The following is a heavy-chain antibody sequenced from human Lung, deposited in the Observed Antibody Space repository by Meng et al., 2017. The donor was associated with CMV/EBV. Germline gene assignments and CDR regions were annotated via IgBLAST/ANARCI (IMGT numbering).Heavy chain of an antibody. D-gene: IGHD7-27*01. CDR2: ISGSGGST. Sequence: GGSLRLSCRASGYTFSSYSMSWVRQAPGKGLEWVSSISGSGGSTYSADSVKGRLTISRDNSESMLYLQMNSLTAEDTAIYYCVKGWQNLGDYWGQGTLVTVSS. J-gene: IGHJ4*02. V-gene: IGHV3-23*01. CDR1: GYTFSSYS. CDR3: VKGWQNLGDY.